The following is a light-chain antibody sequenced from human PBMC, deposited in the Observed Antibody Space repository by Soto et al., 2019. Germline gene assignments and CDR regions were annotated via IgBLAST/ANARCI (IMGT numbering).Light chain of an antibody. Sequence: EIVMTQSPATLSVSPGERATLSCRASQSVSSNLAWYQQKPGQAPRLLIYGASTRDTGIPARFSGSGSGTEFTLTIRSLQSEDFAVYYCQQYNNWLRYTFGQGTKLEIK. CDR3: QQYNNWLRYT. CDR1: QSVSSN. V-gene: IGKV3-15*01. J-gene: IGKJ2*01. CDR2: GAS.